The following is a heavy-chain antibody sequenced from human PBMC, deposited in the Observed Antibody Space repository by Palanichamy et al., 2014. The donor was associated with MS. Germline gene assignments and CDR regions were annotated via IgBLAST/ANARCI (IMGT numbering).Heavy chain of an antibody. CDR2: IWYDGSNK. J-gene: IGHJ6*03. CDR3: AKNLGQGIVNYYYYMDV. D-gene: IGHD1-26*01. V-gene: IGHV3-33*03. Sequence: QVQLVESGGGVVQPGRSLRLSCAASGFTFSSYGMHWVRQAPGKGLEWVALIWYDGSNKYYADSVKGRFTVSRDNSKNTLNLQMNSLRAEDTAVYYCAKNLGQGIVNYYYYMDVWGKGTTVTVSS. CDR1: GFTFSSYG.